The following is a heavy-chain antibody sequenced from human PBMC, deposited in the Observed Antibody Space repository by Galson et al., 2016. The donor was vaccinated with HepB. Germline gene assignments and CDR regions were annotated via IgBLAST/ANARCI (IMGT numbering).Heavy chain of an antibody. Sequence: SVKVSCKASGYLFKNYGINWVRQAPGQGLEWLGWIRDDKGATNLAQKPQDRVSLSTDTSTNTAYMELRNLRSDDTAVYYCARTTRGGLYYFYGMDVWGQGTTVIVSS. CDR1: GYLFKNYG. CDR2: IRDDKGAT. V-gene: IGHV1-18*01. CDR3: ARTTRGGLYYFYGMDV. D-gene: IGHD3-10*01. J-gene: IGHJ6*02.